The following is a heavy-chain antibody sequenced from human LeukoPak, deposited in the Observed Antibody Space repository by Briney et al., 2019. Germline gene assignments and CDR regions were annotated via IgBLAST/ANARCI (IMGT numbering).Heavy chain of an antibody. V-gene: IGHV3-30*18. CDR2: ISYDGGNK. D-gene: IGHD3-10*01. J-gene: IGHJ4*02. CDR1: GFTFSDYG. Sequence: GRALRLSCAASGFTFSDYGIHGVRDSPDRGVECVSLISYDGGNKFYADSVRDRFTISRDNSKNTLFLQMNSLRIEDTAVYYCAKVFEVRGARRPKDYWGQGTLVIVSS. CDR3: AKVFEVRGARRPKDY.